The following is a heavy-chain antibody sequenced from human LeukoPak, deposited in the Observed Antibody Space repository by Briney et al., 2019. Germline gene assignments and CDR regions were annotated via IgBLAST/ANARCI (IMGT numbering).Heavy chain of an antibody. CDR2: IHPNDGDT. CDR1: GYTFTNYY. V-gene: IGHV1-46*01. Sequence: ASVKVSCKASGYTFTNYYMHWVRQAPGQGLEWMGLIHPNDGDTKYAQEFQDSVTMTRDTSTSTVYMELSSLRSEDTAVYYCATYTQSGAQGVNDYWDQGTLVTVSS. D-gene: IGHD3-10*01. J-gene: IGHJ4*02. CDR3: ATYTQSGAQGVNDY.